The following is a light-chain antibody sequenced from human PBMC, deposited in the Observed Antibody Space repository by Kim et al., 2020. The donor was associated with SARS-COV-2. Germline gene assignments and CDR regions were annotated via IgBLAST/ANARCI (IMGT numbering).Light chain of an antibody. CDR3: SSYTSSSTYV. CDR2: DVS. V-gene: IGLV2-14*04. Sequence: GQSSTISWTVTSSDVGCYNYVSWYQQHPGKAPKLMIYDVSKRPSGVSNRFSGSKSGNTASLTISGLQAEDEADYYCSSYTSSSTYVFGTGTKVTVL. CDR1: SSDVGCYNY. J-gene: IGLJ1*01.